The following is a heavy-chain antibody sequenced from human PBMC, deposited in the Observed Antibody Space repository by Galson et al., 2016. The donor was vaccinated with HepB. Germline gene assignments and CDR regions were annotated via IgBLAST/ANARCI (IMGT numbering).Heavy chain of an antibody. CDR1: GGSISSGGYY. V-gene: IGHV4-31*03. CDR2: IHYSGST. CDR3: AGDKNERGYSYGHFDY. D-gene: IGHD5-18*01. Sequence: TLSLTCTVSGGSISSGGYYWSWIRQHPGEGLEWIGYIHYSGSTYYNPSLESRVSISVDTSKNQFSLKLSSVTAADTAVYYCAGDKNERGYSYGHFDYWGQGALVTVSS. J-gene: IGHJ4*02.